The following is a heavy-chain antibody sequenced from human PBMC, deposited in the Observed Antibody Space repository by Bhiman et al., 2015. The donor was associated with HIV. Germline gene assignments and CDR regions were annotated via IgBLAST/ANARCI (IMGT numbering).Heavy chain of an antibody. CDR1: GFSFSTYE. CDR3: ARQLPDY. CDR2: ISSDGTTT. J-gene: IGHJ4*02. V-gene: IGHV3-48*03. D-gene: IGHD1-1*01. Sequence: EVQLVESGGGLVQPGGSLRLSCAASGFSFSTYEMNWVRQAPGKGLEWVSYISSDGTTTYYAASVKGRFTMSRDNAKSSVYLHMNSLRVGDTAVYYCARQLPDYWGQGTLVAVSS.